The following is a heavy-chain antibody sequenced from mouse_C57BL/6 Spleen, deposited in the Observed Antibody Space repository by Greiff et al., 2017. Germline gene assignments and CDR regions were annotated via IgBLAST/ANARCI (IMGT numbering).Heavy chain of an antibody. CDR2: IDPSDSYT. CDR1: GYTFTSYW. CDR3: ARFGYGYAMDY. D-gene: IGHD2-2*01. V-gene: IGHV1-69*01. J-gene: IGHJ4*01. Sequence: VQLQQPGAELVMPGASVKLSCKASGYTFTSYWMHWVKQRPGQGLEWIGEIDPSDSYTNYNQKFKGKSTLTVDKSSSTAYMQLSSLTSEDSAVYYCARFGYGYAMDYWGQGTSVTVSS.